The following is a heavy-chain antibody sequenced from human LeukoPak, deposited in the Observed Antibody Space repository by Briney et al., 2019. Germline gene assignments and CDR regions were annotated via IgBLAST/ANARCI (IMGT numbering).Heavy chain of an antibody. D-gene: IGHD2-15*01. J-gene: IGHJ4*02. Sequence: GGSLRLSCAASGFTFSSYSMNWVRQAPGKGLEWVSSISSSSSYIYYADSVKGRFTISRDNAKNSLYLQMNSLRAEDTAVYYCARRLVVVAAGGDYRGQGTLVTVSS. V-gene: IGHV3-21*01. CDR3: ARRLVVVAAGGDY. CDR2: ISSSSSYI. CDR1: GFTFSSYS.